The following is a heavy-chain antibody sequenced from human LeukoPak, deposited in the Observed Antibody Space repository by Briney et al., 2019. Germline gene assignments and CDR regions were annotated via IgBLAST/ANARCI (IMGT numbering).Heavy chain of an antibody. J-gene: IGHJ4*02. V-gene: IGHV1-8*02. Sequence: ASVKVSCKASGYTFTSYYMHWVRQAPGQGLEWMGWMNPNSGNTGYAQKFQGRVTMTRNTSISTAYMELSSLRSEDTAVYYCARSGGWYGRIDYWGQGTLVTVSS. CDR2: MNPNSGNT. CDR3: ARSGGWYGRIDY. D-gene: IGHD6-19*01. CDR1: GYTFTSYY.